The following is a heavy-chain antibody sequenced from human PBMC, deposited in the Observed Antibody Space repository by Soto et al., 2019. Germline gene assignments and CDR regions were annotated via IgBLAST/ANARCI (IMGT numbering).Heavy chain of an antibody. CDR3: ARTSCSGCSCYRTNRYYYYGLDV. CDR1: GGSISSYY. D-gene: IGHD2-15*01. V-gene: IGHV4-59*01. J-gene: IGHJ6*02. Sequence: SETLSLTCTVSGGSISSYYWSWIRQPPGKGLEWIGCIYYSGSTNYNPSLKSRVTISVDTSKNQFSLKLSSVTAADTAVYYCARTSCSGCSCYRTNRYYYYGLDVWSQGTTVTVSS. CDR2: IYYSGST.